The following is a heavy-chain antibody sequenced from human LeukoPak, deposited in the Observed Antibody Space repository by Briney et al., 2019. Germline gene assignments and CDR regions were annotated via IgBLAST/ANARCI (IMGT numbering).Heavy chain of an antibody. J-gene: IGHJ4*02. D-gene: IGHD3-10*01. CDR3: ARGRYYYGSGTRFDY. CDR2: LYPNSGNR. V-gene: IGHV1-8*01. Sequence: GASVKVSCKASGYTFNSYDINWVRQATGQGLEWMGWLYPNSGNRGYAQKFQGRVTMTRNTSISTAYMELSSLRSEDTAVYYCARGRYYYGSGTRFDYWGQGTLVTVSS. CDR1: GYTFNSYD.